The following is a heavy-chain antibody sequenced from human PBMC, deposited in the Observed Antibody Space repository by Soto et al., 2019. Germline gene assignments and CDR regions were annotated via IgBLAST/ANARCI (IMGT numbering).Heavy chain of an antibody. CDR1: GFTFSSYA. CDR3: AKEGTSYDILTGYWMWGYFDY. V-gene: IGHV3-23*01. CDR2: ISGSGGST. D-gene: IGHD3-9*01. J-gene: IGHJ4*02. Sequence: GGSLRLSCAASGFTFSSYAMSWVRQAPGKGLEWVSAISGSGGSTYYADSVKGRFTISRDNSKNTLYLQMNSLRAEDTVVYYCAKEGTSYDILTGYWMWGYFDYWGQGTLVTVSS.